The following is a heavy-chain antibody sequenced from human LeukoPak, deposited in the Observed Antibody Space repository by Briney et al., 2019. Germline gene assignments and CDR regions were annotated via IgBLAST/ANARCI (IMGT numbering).Heavy chain of an antibody. D-gene: IGHD2-2*01. CDR3: ARGFSVPAAIGAFDI. Sequence: SQTLSLTCAVSGVSISSGGYSWSWLRQPPGKGLEWIGYIYHSGSTYYNPSLKSRVTISVDRSKNQFSLKLSSVTAADTAVYYCARGFSVPAAIGAFDIWGQGTMVTVSS. CDR2: IYHSGST. V-gene: IGHV4-30-2*01. CDR1: GVSISSGGYS. J-gene: IGHJ3*02.